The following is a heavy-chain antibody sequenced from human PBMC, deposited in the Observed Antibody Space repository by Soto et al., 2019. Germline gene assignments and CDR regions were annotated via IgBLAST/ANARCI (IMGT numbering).Heavy chain of an antibody. CDR3: LQRQDVPAPFAF. V-gene: IGHV2-5*02. Sequence: QITLKESGPTLVKPTQTLTLTCTVSGFSLTTDGAAVGWIRQPPGRTLECLAFIYWDDDKRYSPSLKTRATITNHTSKNQVVLTMTNIDPVDTGTYYCLQRQDVPAPFAFSAQGSLVTLSS. CDR2: IYWDDDK. D-gene: IGHD2-2*01. CDR1: GFSLTTDGAA. J-gene: IGHJ4*02.